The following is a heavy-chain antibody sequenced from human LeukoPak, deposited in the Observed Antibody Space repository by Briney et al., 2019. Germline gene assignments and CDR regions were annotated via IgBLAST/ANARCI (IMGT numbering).Heavy chain of an antibody. V-gene: IGHV3-7*03. CDR2: IKQDGSEK. D-gene: IGHD6-19*01. Sequence: GGSLRLSCAASGFTFSSYWMSWVRQAPGKGLEWVANIKQDGSEKYYVDSVKGRFTISRDNAKNSLYLQINSLRAEDTAVYYCAKDHLPGIVVADRDYWGQGTLVTVSS. CDR1: GFTFSSYW. J-gene: IGHJ4*02. CDR3: AKDHLPGIVVADRDY.